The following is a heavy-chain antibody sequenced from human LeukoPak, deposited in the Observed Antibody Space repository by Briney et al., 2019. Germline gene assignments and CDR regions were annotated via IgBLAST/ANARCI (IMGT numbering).Heavy chain of an antibody. CDR2: ISGDGGST. CDR1: GFTLDEYA. Sequence: AGSLTLSCAPAGFTLDEYAVQWVRPAPGGGLEWVSLISGDGGSTYYAHSVKGRFTISRDNSKNSLYLQMNSLRPEDTALYYCAKDKDCSGGSCYVQRDYYDYYGMDVWGEGTTVTVSS. V-gene: IGHV3-43*02. D-gene: IGHD2-15*01. J-gene: IGHJ6*04. CDR3: AKDKDCSGGSCYVQRDYYDYYGMDV.